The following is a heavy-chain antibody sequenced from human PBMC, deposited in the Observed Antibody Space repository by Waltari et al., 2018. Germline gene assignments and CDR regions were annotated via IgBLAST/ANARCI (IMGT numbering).Heavy chain of an antibody. CDR2: INNSGST. CDR3: ARSWYSGWDSYYYFDL. D-gene: IGHD6-19*01. V-gene: IGHV4-34*01. CDR1: GGSFSVYY. Sequence: QVQLQQWGAGLLKPSETLSLTCAVYGGSFSVYYCSWIRQPPGKGLGGIGEINNSGSTNYHPSLKSRATLSIDKSKNQFSLKLKSATAADTAVYYCARSWYSGWDSYYYFDLWGRGTLVNVSS. J-gene: IGHJ2*01.